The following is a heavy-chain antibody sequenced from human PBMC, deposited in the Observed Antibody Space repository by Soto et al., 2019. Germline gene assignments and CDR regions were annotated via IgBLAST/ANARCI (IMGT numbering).Heavy chain of an antibody. J-gene: IGHJ6*02. CDR2: IYHSGST. D-gene: IGHD6-6*01. CDR3: ARVVGAARGYYYGMDV. CDR1: GGSISSSNW. V-gene: IGHV4-4*02. Sequence: SETLSLTCAVSGGSISSSNWWSWVRQPPGKGLEWIGEIYHSGSTNYNPSLKSRVTISVDKSKNQFSLKLSSVTAADTAVYYCARVVGAARGYYYGMDVWGQGTTVTVS.